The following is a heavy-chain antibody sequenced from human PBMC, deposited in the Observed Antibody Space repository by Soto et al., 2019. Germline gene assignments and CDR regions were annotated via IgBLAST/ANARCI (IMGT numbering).Heavy chain of an antibody. V-gene: IGHV4-39*01. CDR3: AGGTTGTTDFVF. Sequence: QLQLQESGPGLVKPSETLSLTCTVSGGSISSSSYYWGWIRQPPGKGLEWIGSIYYSGSTYYNPSLKSVITISVDTSKNQFSLKLSAGAAADTGVYYCAGGTTGTTDFVFWGQGTLVTVSS. CDR2: IYYSGST. CDR1: GGSISSSSYY. J-gene: IGHJ4*02. D-gene: IGHD1-1*01.